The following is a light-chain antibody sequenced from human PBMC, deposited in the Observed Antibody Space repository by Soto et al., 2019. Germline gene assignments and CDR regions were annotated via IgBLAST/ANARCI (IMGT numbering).Light chain of an antibody. J-gene: IGKJ2*01. CDR3: QQYLSYPYT. Sequence: AIRMTQSPSSISASTGDRVTITCRASQGISSFLAWYQQKPGKAPKLLLYAADTLQRGAPSRFSASESGTDFTLSISRLQSEDFATYFCQQYLSYPYTFGQGNKLEI. V-gene: IGKV1-8*01. CDR2: AAD. CDR1: QGISSF.